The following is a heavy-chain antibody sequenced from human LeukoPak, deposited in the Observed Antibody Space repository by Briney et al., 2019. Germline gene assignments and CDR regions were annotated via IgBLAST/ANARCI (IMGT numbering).Heavy chain of an antibody. CDR1: GGSISSYY. V-gene: IGHV4-59*12. Sequence: PSETLSLTCTVSGGSISSYYWSWIRQPPGKGLEWIGYIYYSGSTNYNPSLKSRVTMSVDTSKNQFSLKLSSVTAADTAVYYCARDPNYYDSSGYYRRGDAFDIWGQGTMVTVSS. CDR2: IYYSGST. D-gene: IGHD3-22*01. J-gene: IGHJ3*02. CDR3: ARDPNYYDSSGYYRRGDAFDI.